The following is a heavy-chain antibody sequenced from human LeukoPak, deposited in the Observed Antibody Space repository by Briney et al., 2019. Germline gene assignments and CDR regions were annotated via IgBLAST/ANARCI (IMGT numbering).Heavy chain of an antibody. CDR3: ARESYWGSSGKGFDS. V-gene: IGHV3-48*02. J-gene: IGHJ4*02. D-gene: IGHD7-27*01. CDR1: GFNFTSYS. CDR2: ISSPSTNI. Sequence: PGGSLRLSCAASGFNFTSYSMNWVRQAPGKGLEWVSYISSPSTNIYYVDSVKGRFTISRDNAKNTMYLQMNSLRDEDTAVYYCARESYWGSSGKGFDSWGQGTLVTVSS.